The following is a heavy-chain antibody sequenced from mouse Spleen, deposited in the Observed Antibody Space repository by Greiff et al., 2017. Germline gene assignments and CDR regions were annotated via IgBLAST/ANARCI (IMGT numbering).Heavy chain of an antibody. Sequence: EVHLVESGGGLVKPGGSLKLSCAASGFTFSDYGMHWVRQAPEKGLEWVAYISSGSSTIYYADTVKGRFTISRDNAKNTLFLQMTSLRSEDTAMYYYARGVLYYFDYWGQGTTLTVSS. J-gene: IGHJ2*01. CDR1: GFTFSDYG. CDR2: ISSGSSTI. V-gene: IGHV5-17*01. CDR3: ARGVLYYFDY.